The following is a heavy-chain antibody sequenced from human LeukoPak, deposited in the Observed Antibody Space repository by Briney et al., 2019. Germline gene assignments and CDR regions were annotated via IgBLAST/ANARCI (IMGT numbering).Heavy chain of an antibody. CDR3: AKVTGEYQLQYYFDY. Sequence: GGSLRLSCAASGFTFDDYAMHWVRQAPGKGLEWVSGISWNSGSIGYADSVKGRFTISRDNAKNCLYLQMNSLRAEDTALYYCAKVTGEYQLQYYFDYWGQGTLVTVSS. CDR1: GFTFDDYA. V-gene: IGHV3-9*01. J-gene: IGHJ4*02. CDR2: ISWNSGSI. D-gene: IGHD2-2*01.